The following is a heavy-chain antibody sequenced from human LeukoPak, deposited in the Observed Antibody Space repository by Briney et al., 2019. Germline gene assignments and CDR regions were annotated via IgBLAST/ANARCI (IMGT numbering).Heavy chain of an antibody. Sequence: GASVKVSCKASGYTFTGYYMHWVRQAPGQGLEWMGWINPNSGGTNYAQKFQGRVTMTRDTSISTAYMELSRLRSDDTAVYYCATTYCSSTSCRTGIDYWGQGTLVTVSS. CDR1: GYTFTGYY. CDR2: INPNSGGT. CDR3: ATTYCSSTSCRTGIDY. D-gene: IGHD2-2*01. V-gene: IGHV1-2*02. J-gene: IGHJ4*02.